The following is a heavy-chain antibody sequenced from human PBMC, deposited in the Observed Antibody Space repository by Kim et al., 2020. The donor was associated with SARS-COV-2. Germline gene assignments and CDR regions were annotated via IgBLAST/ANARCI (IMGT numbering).Heavy chain of an antibody. V-gene: IGHV6-1*01. CDR3: ARGTDMDV. J-gene: IGHJ6*03. Sequence: RWNKDYALSVRGRITINPDTSKNQFSLQLSSVTPEDTAVYYCARGTDMDVWGKGTTVTVSS. CDR2: RWNK.